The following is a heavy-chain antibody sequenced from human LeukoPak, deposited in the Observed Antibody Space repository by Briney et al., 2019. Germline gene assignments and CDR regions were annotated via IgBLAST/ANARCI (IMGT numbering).Heavy chain of an antibody. D-gene: IGHD2-2*01. CDR1: GGSISSGDYY. V-gene: IGHV4-30-4*08. Sequence: PSETLSLTCTVSGGSISSGDYYWSWIRQPPGKGLEWIGYIYYSGSTYYNPSLKSRVTISVDTSKNQFSLKLSSVTAADTAVYYCARGVPAAQGYFQHWGQGTLVTVSS. J-gene: IGHJ1*01. CDR2: IYYSGST. CDR3: ARGVPAAQGYFQH.